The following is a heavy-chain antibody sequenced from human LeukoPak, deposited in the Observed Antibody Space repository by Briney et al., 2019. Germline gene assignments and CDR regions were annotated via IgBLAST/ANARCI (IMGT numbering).Heavy chain of an antibody. CDR2: THHGGTT. J-gene: IGHJ3*02. V-gene: IGHV4-59*08. D-gene: IGHD6-25*01. Sequence: ASETLSLTCTVSGVSIGGYYWSWLRQPPGKGLEWLGYTHHGGTTNYNPSVGSRLTTSVDTSRKQVSLKLSSVTAADTAVYYCARHSADRAFDIWGQGTMVTVSS. CDR3: ARHSADRAFDI. CDR1: GVSIGGYY.